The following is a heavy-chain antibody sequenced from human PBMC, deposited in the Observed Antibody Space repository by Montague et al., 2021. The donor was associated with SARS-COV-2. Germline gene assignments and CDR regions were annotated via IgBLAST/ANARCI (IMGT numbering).Heavy chain of an antibody. D-gene: IGHD4-11*01. CDR3: ARWDPHTLTVISLHGKSAIDX. CDR1: GESFSGFF. V-gene: IGHV4-34*01. J-gene: IGHJ4*02. Sequence: SETLSLTCAVYGESFSGFFWSWIRQPPGKGLEWIAEINDRGVTNYNYNPSLGSPVTISAATSKYQFSLKLRTVTAAATAVYYCARWDPHTLTVISLHGKSAIDXWGQGTLVTVSS. CDR2: INDRGVTNY.